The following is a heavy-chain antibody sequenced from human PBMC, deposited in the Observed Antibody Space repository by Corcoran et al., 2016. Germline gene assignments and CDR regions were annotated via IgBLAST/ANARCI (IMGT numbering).Heavy chain of an antibody. CDR3: IRLGYDFWSGYYLAFDI. V-gene: IGHV3-73*02. J-gene: IGHJ3*02. CDR1: GFTFSGSA. Sequence: EVQLVESGGGLVQPGGSLKLSCAASGFTFSGSAMHWVRQASGKGLEWVGRIRRKANSYATAYAASVKGRFTISRDDSKNTAYLQMNSLKTEDTAVYYCIRLGYDFWSGYYLAFDIWGQGTMVTVSS. D-gene: IGHD3-3*01. CDR2: IRRKANSYAT.